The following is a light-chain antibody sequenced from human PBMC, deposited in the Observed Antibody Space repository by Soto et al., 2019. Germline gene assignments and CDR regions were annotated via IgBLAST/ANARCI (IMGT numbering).Light chain of an antibody. CDR1: QSVSSN. CDR2: GAS. Sequence: EIVMTQSPATLSVSPGERATLSCRASQSVSSNLAWYQQKPGQAPRLLIYGASTRATGIPARFIGSGSGTEFTLTISSLQSEEFVVYFCQQYNNWPRSFGKGTKLELK. V-gene: IGKV3-15*01. CDR3: QQYNNWPRS. J-gene: IGKJ1*01.